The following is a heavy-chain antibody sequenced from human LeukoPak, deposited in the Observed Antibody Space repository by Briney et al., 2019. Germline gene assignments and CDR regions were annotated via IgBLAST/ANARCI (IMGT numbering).Heavy chain of an antibody. D-gene: IGHD3-3*01. J-gene: IGHJ6*03. V-gene: IGHV3-23*01. CDR2: ISGSGGST. Sequence: GGSLRLSCAASGFTFSSYAMSWVRQAPGKGLEWVSAISGSGGSTYYADSVKGRFTISRDNSKNTLYLQMSSLRAEDTAVYYCAKAYDFWSGYDYYMDVWGKGTTVTVSS. CDR3: AKAYDFWSGYDYYMDV. CDR1: GFTFSSYA.